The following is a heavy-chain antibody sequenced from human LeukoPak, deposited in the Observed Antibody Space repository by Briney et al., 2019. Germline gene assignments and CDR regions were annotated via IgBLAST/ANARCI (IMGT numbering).Heavy chain of an antibody. CDR2: IRSKANSYAT. CDR3: TRLSCLSSGDSCYYNYFDY. V-gene: IGHV3-73*01. CDR1: GFTFSGSA. D-gene: IGHD2-15*01. Sequence: GGSLRLSCAASGFTFSGSAMHWVRQASGKGLEWVGRIRSKANSYATAYAASVKGRFTISRDDSKNTAYLQMNSLKTEDTAVYYCTRLSCLSSGDSCYYNYFDYWGQGTLVTVSS. J-gene: IGHJ4*02.